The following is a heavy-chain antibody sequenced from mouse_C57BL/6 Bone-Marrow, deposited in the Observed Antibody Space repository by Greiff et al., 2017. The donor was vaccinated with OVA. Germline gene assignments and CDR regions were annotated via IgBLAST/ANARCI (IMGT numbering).Heavy chain of an antibody. CDR1: GYTFTDYY. Sequence: EVQLQQSGPELVKPGASVKISCKASGYTFTDYYMNWVKQSHGESLEWIGDINPNNGGTSYNQKFKGKATLTVDKSSSTAYMELRSLTSEDSAVYYCAVYYGNYYAMDYWGQGTSVTVSS. D-gene: IGHD2-1*01. J-gene: IGHJ4*01. V-gene: IGHV1-26*01. CDR3: AVYYGNYYAMDY. CDR2: INPNNGGT.